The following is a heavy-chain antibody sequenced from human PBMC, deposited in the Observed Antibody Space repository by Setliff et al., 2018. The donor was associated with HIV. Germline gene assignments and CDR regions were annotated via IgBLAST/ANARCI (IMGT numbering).Heavy chain of an antibody. V-gene: IGHV3-48*03. CDR1: GFTFSSNA. Sequence: PGGSLRLSCSASGFTFSSNAMHWVRQAPGKGLEWVSHISGTDNTIYYADSVKGRFTISRDIAKNSLYLQMNSLRVEDTAVYYCTRGGFGGIIAQCFWGQGTLVTVSS. D-gene: IGHD3-16*02. J-gene: IGHJ4*02. CDR2: ISGTDNTI. CDR3: TRGGFGGIIAQCF.